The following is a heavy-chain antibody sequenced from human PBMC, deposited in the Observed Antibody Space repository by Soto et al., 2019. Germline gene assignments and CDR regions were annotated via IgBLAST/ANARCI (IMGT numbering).Heavy chain of an antibody. CDR2: ISAYNGNT. Sequence: GASVKVSCKASGYTFTSYGISWVRQAPGQGLEWMGWISAYNGNTNYAQKLQGRVTMTTDTSTSTAYMELRSLRSDGTAVYYCARDSRSIAVAGNGYFQHWGQGTLVTVSS. CDR1: GYTFTSYG. J-gene: IGHJ1*01. V-gene: IGHV1-18*01. CDR3: ARDSRSIAVAGNGYFQH. D-gene: IGHD6-19*01.